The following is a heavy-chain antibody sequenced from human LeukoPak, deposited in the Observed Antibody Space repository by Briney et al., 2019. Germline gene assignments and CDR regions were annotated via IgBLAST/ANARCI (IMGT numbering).Heavy chain of an antibody. CDR2: INPSGGST. CDR1: GYTFTSYY. CDR3: ARDLGSGSYYEGYFQH. V-gene: IGHV1-46*01. Sequence: ASVKVSCKASGYTFTSYYMHWVRQAPGHGLEWMGIINPSGGSTSYAQKFQGRVTMTRDTSASTVYVELSSLRSEDTAIYFCARDLGSGSYYEGYFQHWGQGTLVTVSA. D-gene: IGHD1-26*01. J-gene: IGHJ1*01.